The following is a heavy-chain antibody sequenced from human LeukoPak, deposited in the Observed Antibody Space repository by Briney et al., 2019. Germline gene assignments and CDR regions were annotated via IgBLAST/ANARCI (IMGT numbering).Heavy chain of an antibody. CDR1: GFTFGDYA. CDR2: IKTKTDGETT. V-gene: IGHV3-15*01. D-gene: IGHD3-10*01. CDR3: IHYDAGSYSTDY. Sequence: GGSLRLSCTASGFTFGDYAMSWIRQAPGKGLEWVGRIKTKTDGETTDYAAPVKGRFTISRDDSKNTLYLQMNSLKTEDTAVYYCIHYDAGSYSTDYWGQGTQVTVSS. J-gene: IGHJ4*02.